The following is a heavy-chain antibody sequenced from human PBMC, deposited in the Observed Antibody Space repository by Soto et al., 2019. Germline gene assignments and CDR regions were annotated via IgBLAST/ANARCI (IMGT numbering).Heavy chain of an antibody. D-gene: IGHD2-15*01. CDR2: ISAKKGNT. CDR3: AREILSPDFYFHGMDV. J-gene: IGHJ6*02. Sequence: QGQLVQSGAEVKKPGASVKVSCKASGYTFTSYGISWVRQAPGQGLEWMGWISAKKGNTKYAQKFQGRVTVTTDTSTSTAYMERRSLRSDDTAVYYCAREILSPDFYFHGMDVWGQGTTVTVSS. V-gene: IGHV1-18*04. CDR1: GYTFTSYG.